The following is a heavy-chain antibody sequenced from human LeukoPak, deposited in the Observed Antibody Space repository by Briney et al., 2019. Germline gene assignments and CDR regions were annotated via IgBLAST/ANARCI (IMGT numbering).Heavy chain of an antibody. CDR1: GFTFSSYA. Sequence: GGSLRLSCAAPGFTFSSYAMHWVRQAPGKGLEYVSAISSNGGSTYYANSVKGRFTISRVNSKNTLYLQMGSLRAEDMAVYYCARAVRSPWYFDYWGQGTLVTVSS. V-gene: IGHV3-64*01. CDR2: ISSNGGST. D-gene: IGHD3-16*01. J-gene: IGHJ4*02. CDR3: ARAVRSPWYFDY.